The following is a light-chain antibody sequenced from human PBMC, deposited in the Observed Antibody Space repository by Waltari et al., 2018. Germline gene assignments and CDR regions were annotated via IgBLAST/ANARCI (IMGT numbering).Light chain of an antibody. CDR2: QAS. CDR3: QQYNSYPGT. J-gene: IGKJ1*01. CDR1: QSISNC. V-gene: IGKV1-5*03. Sequence: DIQMTQSPSTLSASVGDRVTSTCRASQSISNCLAWYQHTPGKAPNLVIYQASSLEGWVPSTFSGSGSVTKFTLTISSLKPDDFANYYCQQYNSYPGTFGQGTKVEIK.